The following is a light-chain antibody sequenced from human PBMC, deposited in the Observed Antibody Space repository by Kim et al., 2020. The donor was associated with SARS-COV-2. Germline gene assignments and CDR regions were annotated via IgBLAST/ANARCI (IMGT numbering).Light chain of an antibody. J-gene: IGKJ5*01. CDR3: QQRSSWPPT. Sequence: LSPGERATLSRRASHSIGNSLAWYQQKPGQTPRLLIHDASNGATDIPARFSGSGSGTDFTLTISSLEPEDFAVYFCQQRSSWPPTFGQGTRLEIK. CDR2: DAS. V-gene: IGKV3-11*01. CDR1: HSIGNS.